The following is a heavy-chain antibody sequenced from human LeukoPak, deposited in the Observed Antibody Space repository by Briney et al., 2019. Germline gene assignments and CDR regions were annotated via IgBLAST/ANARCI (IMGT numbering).Heavy chain of an antibody. V-gene: IGHV3-23*01. D-gene: IGHD3-3*01. CDR3: AKGTNFWSGLYGMDV. J-gene: IGHJ6*04. CDR2: ISGSGGST. CDR1: GFTFSSYA. Sequence: GGSLRLSCAASGFTFSSYAMSWVRQAPGKGLEWVSAISGSGGSTYYADSVKGRFTISRDNSKNTLYLQMNSLRAEDTAVYYCAKGTNFWSGLYGMDVWGEGTTVTASA.